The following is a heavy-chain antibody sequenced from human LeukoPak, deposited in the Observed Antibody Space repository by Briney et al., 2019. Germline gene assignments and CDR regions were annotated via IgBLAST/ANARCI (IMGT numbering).Heavy chain of an antibody. V-gene: IGHV4-34*01. J-gene: IGHJ3*02. CDR3: AKSNGYGLVDI. Sequence: PSETLSLTCAVYGGSFSGYYWSWIRQPPGKGLEWIGEINHSGSTNFNPSLKSRVTISVDTSKNQFSLKLSSVTAADTAVYYCAKSNGYGLVDIWGQGTMVTVSS. CDR2: INHSGST. CDR1: GGSFSGYY. D-gene: IGHD3-10*01.